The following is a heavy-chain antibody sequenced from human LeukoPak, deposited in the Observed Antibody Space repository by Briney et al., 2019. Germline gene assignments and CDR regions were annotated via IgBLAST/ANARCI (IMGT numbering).Heavy chain of an antibody. Sequence: GGSLRLSCGASGFTFSTYPMHWVRQAPGKGLEWVAAISKEGSNKYYADSVKGRYTISRDSSKNMLYVEMNSLSGEDTAVYYCVKRGSDGGPYFFDYWGQGTLVTVSS. CDR3: VKRGSDGGPYFFDY. J-gene: IGHJ4*02. CDR1: GFTFSTYP. D-gene: IGHD3-3*01. V-gene: IGHV3-30*18. CDR2: ISKEGSNK.